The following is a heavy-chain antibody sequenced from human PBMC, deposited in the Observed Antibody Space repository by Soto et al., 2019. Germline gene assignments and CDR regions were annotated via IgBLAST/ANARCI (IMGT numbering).Heavy chain of an antibody. Sequence: GGSLRLSCVASGLTVSHNYMAWVRQAPEMGLEWVSILYTEGTTYYADSVKGRFTISRDSSKNTLFLQMDSLRAEDTAVYYCVRPRPSGENYGMDVWGQGTTVTSP. V-gene: IGHV3-53*01. J-gene: IGHJ6*02. CDR3: VRPRPSGENYGMDV. CDR2: LYTEGTT. CDR1: GLTVSHNY. D-gene: IGHD3-16*01.